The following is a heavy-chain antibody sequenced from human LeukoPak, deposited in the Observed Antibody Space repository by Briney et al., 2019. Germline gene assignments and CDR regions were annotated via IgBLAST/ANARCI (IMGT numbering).Heavy chain of an antibody. CDR1: GFTFDDYG. Sequence: GGSLRLSCAASGFTFDDYGMSWVRQAPGKGLEWVSGINWNGGSTGYADSVKGRFTISRDNAKNSLYLQMNSLRAEDTALYYCARDLKYYDFWSGSSIGYYYYYYMDVWGKGTTVTVSS. CDR2: INWNGGST. D-gene: IGHD3-3*01. CDR3: ARDLKYYDFWSGSSIGYYYYYYMDV. V-gene: IGHV3-20*04. J-gene: IGHJ6*03.